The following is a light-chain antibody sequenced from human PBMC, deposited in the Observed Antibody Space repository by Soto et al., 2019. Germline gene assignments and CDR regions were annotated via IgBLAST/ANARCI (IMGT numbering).Light chain of an antibody. J-gene: IGKJ2*01. CDR2: AAS. Sequence: DIHMTQSPSSLSASVGDRVTITCRASRSIGTLLHWYQHKPGKAPNLLISAASNLQSGVPSRFSGSGSGTDFTLTIGSLHPGDFATYFCQQTFTSPPTFGRGTQVEIK. V-gene: IGKV1-39*01. CDR3: QQTFTSPPT. CDR1: RSIGTL.